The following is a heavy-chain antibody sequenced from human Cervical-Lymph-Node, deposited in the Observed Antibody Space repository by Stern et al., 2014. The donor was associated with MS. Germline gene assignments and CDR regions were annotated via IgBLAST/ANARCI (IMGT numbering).Heavy chain of an antibody. Sequence: VQLEESGPGLAKTSETLSLTCTVSGDSITSYYWSWIRQPPGKGLEFIGYTYYSGSTNYNPSLKSRVTISLDTSKNQISLELSSVTAADTAVYFCARGKSIAGRAYFYYGLDVWGQGTTVTVSS. CDR1: GDSITSYY. CDR2: TYYSGST. V-gene: IGHV4-59*08. CDR3: ARGKSIAGRAYFYYGLDV. J-gene: IGHJ6*02. D-gene: IGHD6-6*01.